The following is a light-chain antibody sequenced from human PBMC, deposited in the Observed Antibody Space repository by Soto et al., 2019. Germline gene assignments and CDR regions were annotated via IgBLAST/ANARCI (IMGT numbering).Light chain of an antibody. CDR1: RSVSSSY. Sequence: EIVLTQSPGTLSFSPGERSSLSCRSSRSVSSSYLAWYQQKPGQAPRLLIYGASSRATGIPDRFSGSGSGTDFTLTISRLEPEDFAVYYCQQYGSSPQTFGQGTKVDIK. CDR2: GAS. CDR3: QQYGSSPQT. V-gene: IGKV3-20*01. J-gene: IGKJ1*01.